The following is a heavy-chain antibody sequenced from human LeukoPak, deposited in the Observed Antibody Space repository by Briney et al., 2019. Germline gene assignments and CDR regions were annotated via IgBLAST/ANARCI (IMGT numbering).Heavy chain of an antibody. CDR2: ISWNSGSI. V-gene: IGHV3-9*01. D-gene: IGHD2-2*02. CDR3: VRDSYTNTWHFQEEDY. Sequence: GGSLRLSCAASGFTFDDYAMHSVRQAPGKGLEWVSGISWNSGSIGYADSVKGRFTISRDNAKNSLYLQMNSLRAEDTAVYYCVRDSYTNTWHFQEEDYWGQGTLVTVSS. J-gene: IGHJ4*02. CDR1: GFTFDDYA.